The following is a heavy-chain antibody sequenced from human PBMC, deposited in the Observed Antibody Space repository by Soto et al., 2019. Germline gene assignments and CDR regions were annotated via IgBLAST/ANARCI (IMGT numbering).Heavy chain of an antibody. Sequence: GGSLRLSCAASGFTFSSYGMHWVRQAPGKGLEWVAVIWYDGSNKYYADSVKGRFTISRDNSKNTLYLQMNSLRAEDTAVYYCARAGGHRSPLWYYYYMDVWGKGTTVTVSS. D-gene: IGHD2-15*01. CDR3: ARAGGHRSPLWYYYYMDV. CDR1: GFTFSSYG. J-gene: IGHJ6*03. V-gene: IGHV3-33*01. CDR2: IWYDGSNK.